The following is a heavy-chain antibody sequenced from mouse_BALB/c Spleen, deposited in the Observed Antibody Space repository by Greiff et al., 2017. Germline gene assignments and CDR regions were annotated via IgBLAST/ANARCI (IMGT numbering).Heavy chain of an antibody. CDR1: GFSLSTSGMG. Sequence: QVTLNVSGPGILQPSQTLSLTCSFSGFSLSTSGMGVSWIRQPSGKGLEWLAHIYWDDDKRYNPSLKSRLTISKDTSSNQVFLKITSVDTADTATYYCARDYRYEKFDYWGQGTTLTVSS. V-gene: IGHV8-12*01. D-gene: IGHD2-14*01. J-gene: IGHJ2*01. CDR3: ARDYRYEKFDY. CDR2: IYWDDDK.